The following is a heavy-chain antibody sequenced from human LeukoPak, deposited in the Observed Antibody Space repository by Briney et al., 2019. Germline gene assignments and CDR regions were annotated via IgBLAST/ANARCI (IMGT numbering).Heavy chain of an antibody. Sequence: ASVKVSCKASGYTFTSYYMHWVRQAPGQGLEWMGIINPSGGSTSYAQKFQGRVTMTRDTSTSTVYMELSSLRSEDTAVYYCAREGRRAVLNIVVVPAALARQNNWFDPWGQGTLVTVSS. V-gene: IGHV1-46*01. CDR3: AREGRRAVLNIVVVPAALARQNNWFDP. CDR1: GYTFTSYY. J-gene: IGHJ5*02. CDR2: INPSGGST. D-gene: IGHD2-2*01.